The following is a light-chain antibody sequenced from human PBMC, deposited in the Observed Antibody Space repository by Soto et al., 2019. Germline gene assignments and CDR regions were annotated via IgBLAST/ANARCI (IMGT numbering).Light chain of an antibody. CDR3: CSYASSTVV. Sequence: QSALTQPASVSGSPGQSITISCTGTSSDVGSYNLVSWYQQHPGKAPKLVIYEGSKRPSGVSNRFSGSRSGDTASLTISGLQAEDEGHYYCCSYASSTVVFGGGTKVTVL. J-gene: IGLJ2*01. CDR2: EGS. CDR1: SSDVGSYNL. V-gene: IGLV2-23*01.